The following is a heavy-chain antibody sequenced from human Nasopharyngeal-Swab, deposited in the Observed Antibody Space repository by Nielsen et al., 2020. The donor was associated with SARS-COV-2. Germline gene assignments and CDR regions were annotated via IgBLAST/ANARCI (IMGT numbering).Heavy chain of an antibody. CDR2: INAGSGQT. CDR3: ARERELQSHQYYYYMDV. CDR1: GYTFGNYA. J-gene: IGHJ6*03. Sequence: ASVKVSCKASGYTFGNYAIQWVRHAPGQRREWMGWINAGSGQTRYSQTFQDRVTITRDTSASTVYMELSSLRTEDTAVYYCARERELQSHQYYYYMDVWGKGTTVAVSS. V-gene: IGHV1-3*01. D-gene: IGHD2-2*01.